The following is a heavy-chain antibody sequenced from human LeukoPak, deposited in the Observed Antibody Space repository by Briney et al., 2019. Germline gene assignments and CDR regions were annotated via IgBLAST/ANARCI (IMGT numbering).Heavy chain of an antibody. CDR2: IYDSGST. Sequence: SETLSLTCAVSGGSVSSGGYSWSWIRQPPGKGLEWIGYIYDSGSTYYSPSLKSRVTISLDRSKNQFSLKLSSVTAADTAVYYCARYGGSGTYFFDYWGQGNLVTVSS. D-gene: IGHD3-10*01. J-gene: IGHJ4*02. CDR1: GGSVSSGGYS. CDR3: ARYGGSGTYFFDY. V-gene: IGHV4-30-2*01.